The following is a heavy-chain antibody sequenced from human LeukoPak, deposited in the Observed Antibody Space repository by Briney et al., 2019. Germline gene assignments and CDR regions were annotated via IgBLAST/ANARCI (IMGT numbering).Heavy chain of an antibody. Sequence: ASVKVSCKASGYTFTGYYMHWVRQAPGQGLEWMGWINPNSGGTKYAQKFQGRVTMTSDASISTAYMELSSLRSVDTAVYYCASRPDQHLLYYFDYWGQGALVTVSS. CDR3: ASRPDQHLLYYFDY. CDR1: GYTFTGYY. D-gene: IGHD2-15*01. J-gene: IGHJ4*02. CDR2: INPNSGGT. V-gene: IGHV1-2*02.